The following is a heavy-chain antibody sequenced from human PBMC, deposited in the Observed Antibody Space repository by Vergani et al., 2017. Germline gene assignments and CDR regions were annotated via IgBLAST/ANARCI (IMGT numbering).Heavy chain of an antibody. D-gene: IGHD3-10*01. CDR2: ISSSSSYI. Sequence: VQLVESGGGLVKPGGSLRLSCAASGFTFSSYSMNWVRQAPGKGLEWVSSISSSSSYIYYADSVKGRFTISRDNAKNSLYLQMNSLRAEDTAVYYCARGGITMVRGPLDYWGQGTLVTVSS. CDR1: GFTFSSYS. J-gene: IGHJ4*02. V-gene: IGHV3-21*01. CDR3: ARGGITMVRGPLDY.